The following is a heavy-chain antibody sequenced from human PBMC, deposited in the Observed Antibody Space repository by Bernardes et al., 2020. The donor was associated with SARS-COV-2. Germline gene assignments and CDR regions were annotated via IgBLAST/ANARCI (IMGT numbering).Heavy chain of an antibody. V-gene: IGHV1-18*01. D-gene: IGHD4-17*01. CDR3: ASPLKSVTNNRRAKMSIHAFDI. CDR2: ISAYNGNT. J-gene: IGHJ3*02. CDR1: GYTFTSYG. Sequence: ASVKVSCKASGYTFTSYGISWVRQAPGQGLEWMGWISAYNGNTNYAQKLQGRVTMTTDTSTSTAYMELRSLRSDDTAVYYCASPLKSVTNNRRAKMSIHAFDIWGQGTMVTVSS.